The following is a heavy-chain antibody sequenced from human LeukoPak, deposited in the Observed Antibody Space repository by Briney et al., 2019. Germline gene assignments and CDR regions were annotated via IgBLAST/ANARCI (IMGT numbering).Heavy chain of an antibody. CDR2: ISGSGGTT. V-gene: IGHV3-23*01. Sequence: GGSLRLSCAASGFTFSSYAMSWVRQAPGKGLEWVSAISGSGGTTYYADSVKGRFTISGDNSKNTLFLEMNSLRVEDTAVYYCAKQVGRIILFEHWGQGTLVTVSS. D-gene: IGHD1-14*01. CDR3: AKQVGRIILFEH. CDR1: GFTFSSYA. J-gene: IGHJ4*02.